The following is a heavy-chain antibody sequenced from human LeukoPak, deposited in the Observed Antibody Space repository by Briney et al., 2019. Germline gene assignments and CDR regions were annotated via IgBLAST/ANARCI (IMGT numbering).Heavy chain of an antibody. Sequence: GGSLRLSCAASGFTFSSYAMHWVRQAPGKGLEWVAVISYDGSNKYYADSVKGRFTISRDNSKNTLYLQMNSLRAEDTAVYYCAKGQKGERYFDYWGQGTLVTVSS. V-gene: IGHV3-30-3*01. J-gene: IGHJ4*02. D-gene: IGHD2-21*01. CDR2: ISYDGSNK. CDR3: AKGQKGERYFDY. CDR1: GFTFSSYA.